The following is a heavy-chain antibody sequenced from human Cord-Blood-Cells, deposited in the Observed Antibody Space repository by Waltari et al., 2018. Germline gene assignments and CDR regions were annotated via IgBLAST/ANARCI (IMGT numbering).Heavy chain of an antibody. Sequence: QVQLVQSGAEVKKPGASVKVSCKVSGYTLTELSMHWVRQAPGKGLEWMGGLDPEDGETIYAQKFQGRVTMSEDTSTDTAYLELSSLRSEVAAVYYCATDPYYYGSGSDDYWGQGTLVTVSS. CDR3: ATDPYYYGSGSDDY. V-gene: IGHV1-24*01. D-gene: IGHD3-10*01. J-gene: IGHJ4*02. CDR1: GYTLTELS. CDR2: LDPEDGET.